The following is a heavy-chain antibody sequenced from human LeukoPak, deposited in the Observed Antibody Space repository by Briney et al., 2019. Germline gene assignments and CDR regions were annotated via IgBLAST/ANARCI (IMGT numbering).Heavy chain of an antibody. Sequence: GGSLTLSCAASGFTFSIYWMSWVRQAPGKGRERVANIKEDGSDKYCVDSVKGRFTIYRHNAKNSLYLQMNSLTAEDTAVYYCARDRPLREGRSKRYFDYWGQGTLVTVSS. CDR2: IKEDGSDK. CDR3: ARDRPLREGRSKRYFDY. J-gene: IGHJ4*02. D-gene: IGHD6-6*01. CDR1: GFTFSIYW. V-gene: IGHV3-7*01.